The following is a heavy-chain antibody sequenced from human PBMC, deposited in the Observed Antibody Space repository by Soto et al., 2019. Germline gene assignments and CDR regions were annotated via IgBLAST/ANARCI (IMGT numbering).Heavy chain of an antibody. Sequence: ASLKVSFKASGYTFTSYDINWLRQASGQGLEWMGWMNPNSGNTGYAQKFQGRVTMTRNTSISTAYMELSSLRSEDTAVYYCARRRGDGYNFYYYYGMDVWGQGTTVTVSS. CDR3: ARRRGDGYNFYYYYGMDV. D-gene: IGHD5-12*01. CDR2: MNPNSGNT. J-gene: IGHJ6*02. V-gene: IGHV1-8*01. CDR1: GYTFTSYD.